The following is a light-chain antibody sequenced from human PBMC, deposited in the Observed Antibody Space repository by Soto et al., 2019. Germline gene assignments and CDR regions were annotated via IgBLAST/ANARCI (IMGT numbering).Light chain of an antibody. CDR3: QQYHNWPSPIT. Sequence: AIRMPPSPSSLSASTGDRVTITCRASQGISSYLAWYQQRPGKAPTLLIYAASTLQSGVPSRFSGSGSGTDFTLTISSLQSEDFAVYYCQQYHNWPSPITFGQGTRLEIK. CDR1: QGISSY. V-gene: IGKV1-8*01. J-gene: IGKJ5*01. CDR2: AAS.